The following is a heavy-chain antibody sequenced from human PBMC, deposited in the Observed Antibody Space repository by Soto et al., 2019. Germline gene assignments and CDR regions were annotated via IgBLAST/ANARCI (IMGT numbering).Heavy chain of an antibody. Sequence: PGGSLRLSCAASGFTFSGYAMSWVRQAPGKGLEWVSAISGSGGSAYYADSVKGRFTISRDNSKNTLYLQMNSLRAEDTAVYYCAKDPRIAAAGPIWGQGTLVTVSS. CDR3: AKDPRIAAAGPI. D-gene: IGHD6-13*01. V-gene: IGHV3-23*01. CDR2: ISGSGGSA. CDR1: GFTFSGYA. J-gene: IGHJ4*02.